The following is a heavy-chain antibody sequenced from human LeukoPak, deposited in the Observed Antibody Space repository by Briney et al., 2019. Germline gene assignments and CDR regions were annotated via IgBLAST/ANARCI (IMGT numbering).Heavy chain of an antibody. D-gene: IGHD2-15*01. Sequence: GGSLRLSCAASGFTFSSYAMSWVRQAPGKGLEWVSAISGSGGSTYYADSVKGRFTIPRDNSKNTLYLQMNSLRAEDTAVYYCAKGPGYCSGGSCYTNYFDYWGQGTLVTVSS. V-gene: IGHV3-23*01. J-gene: IGHJ4*02. CDR2: ISGSGGST. CDR1: GFTFSSYA. CDR3: AKGPGYCSGGSCYTNYFDY.